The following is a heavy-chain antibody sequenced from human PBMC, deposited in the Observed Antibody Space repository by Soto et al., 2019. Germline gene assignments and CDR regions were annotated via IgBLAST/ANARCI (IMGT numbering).Heavy chain of an antibody. CDR3: ARGCPLIAAAGEGARYYYYYGMDV. J-gene: IGHJ6*02. V-gene: IGHV4-31*03. D-gene: IGHD6-13*01. CDR1: GGSISSGGYY. Sequence: LSLTCSVSGGSISSGGYYWSWIRQHPGKGLEWIGYIYRSGNAYYNPSLKSRVAMSVDTSKNQFSLKLSSVTAADTAVYYCARGCPLIAAAGEGARYYYYYGMDVWGQGTTVTV. CDR2: IYRSGNA.